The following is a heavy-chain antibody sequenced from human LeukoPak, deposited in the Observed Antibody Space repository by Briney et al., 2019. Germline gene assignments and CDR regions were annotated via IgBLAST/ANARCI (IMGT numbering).Heavy chain of an antibody. CDR3: ARERDSGSPERDFDY. CDR1: KFIFSTYA. V-gene: IGHV3-23*01. J-gene: IGHJ4*02. D-gene: IGHD1-26*01. Sequence: GGSLRLSCAASKFIFSTYAMSWVRQSPEQGLEWVSIIRDNGGGIYYADSVKGRFTVSRDNSDNTLYLQMDSLRGEDTAVYYCARERDSGSPERDFDYWGQGTLVTVSS. CDR2: IRDNGGGI.